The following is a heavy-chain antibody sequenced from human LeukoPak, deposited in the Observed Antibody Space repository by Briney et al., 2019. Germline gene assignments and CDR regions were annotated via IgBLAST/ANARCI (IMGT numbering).Heavy chain of an antibody. Sequence: PSETLSLTCTVSGGSISSSSYYWGWIRQPPGKGLEWIGSIYYSGSTFYNPSLKSRVTISVDTSKNQFSLTLSSVTAADTAVYYCASGISGSWFVLDVWGPGATVTVSS. CDR3: ASGISGSWFVLDV. CDR1: GGSISSSSYY. V-gene: IGHV4-39*01. J-gene: IGHJ6*02. D-gene: IGHD6-13*01. CDR2: IYYSGST.